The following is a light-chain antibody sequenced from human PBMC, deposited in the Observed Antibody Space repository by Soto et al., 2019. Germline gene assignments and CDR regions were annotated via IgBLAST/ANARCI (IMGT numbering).Light chain of an antibody. Sequence: QSALTQPASVSGSPGQSITISCTGTSSDVGGYNYVSWYQQHPGKAPKLMIYDVSNRPSGLSNRFSGYKSGNTASLTISGLQAEEEADYYCSSYTSSSTLVFGGGTKLTVL. J-gene: IGLJ2*01. CDR2: DVS. V-gene: IGLV2-14*01. CDR3: SSYTSSSTLV. CDR1: SSDVGGYNY.